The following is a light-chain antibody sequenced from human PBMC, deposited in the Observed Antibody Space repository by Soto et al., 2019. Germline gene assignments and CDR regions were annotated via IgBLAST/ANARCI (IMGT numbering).Light chain of an antibody. Sequence: QSALTQPASVSGSPGQSITISCTGTSSDVGSYNLVSWYQQHPGKAPKLMIYEGNKRPSGVSNRFSGSKSGNTASLTISGLQAEDEADYYCCSYAGSSPVVFGGGTKLTVL. CDR3: CSYAGSSPVV. J-gene: IGLJ2*01. V-gene: IGLV2-23*01. CDR2: EGN. CDR1: SSDVGSYNL.